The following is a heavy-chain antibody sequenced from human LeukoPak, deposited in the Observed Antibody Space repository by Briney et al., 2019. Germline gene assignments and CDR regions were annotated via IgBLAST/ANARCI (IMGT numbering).Heavy chain of an antibody. CDR2: MNPNSGNT. V-gene: IGHV1-8*03. J-gene: IGHJ6*03. D-gene: IGHD3-10*01. CDR1: GYTFTSYD. CDR3: AREYGSDLYMDV. Sequence: GASVKVSCKASGYTFTSYDINWVRQATGQGLEWMGWMNPNSGNTGYAQKFQGRVTITRNTSISTAYMELSSLRSEDTAVYYCAREYGSDLYMDVWGKGTTVTVSS.